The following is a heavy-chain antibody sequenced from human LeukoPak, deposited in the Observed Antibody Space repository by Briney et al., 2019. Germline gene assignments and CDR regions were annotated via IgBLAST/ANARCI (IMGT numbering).Heavy chain of an antibody. CDR1: GFTLSSYW. CDR3: ARFGWVPPTHFDY. Sequence: QPGGSLRLSCAASGFTLSSYWMHWVRQAPGKGLVWVSHINTDGSSTSYADSVKGRFTISRDIAKNTLYLQMNSLRAEDTAVYYCARFGWVPPTHFDYWGQGTLVTVSS. V-gene: IGHV3-74*01. J-gene: IGHJ4*02. CDR2: INTDGSST. D-gene: IGHD3-10*01.